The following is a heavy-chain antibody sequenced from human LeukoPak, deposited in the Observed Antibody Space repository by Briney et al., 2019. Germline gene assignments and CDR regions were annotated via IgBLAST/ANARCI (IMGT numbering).Heavy chain of an antibody. CDR1: GFALSSYA. D-gene: IGHD2-15*01. J-gene: IGHJ4*02. Sequence: GGSLRLPCAASGFALSSYAMSWVRQASGKGLEWVSATSSSDAGTYHAESVRGRFTISRDNSKNTLYLQMNSLRADDAAVYYCARAPVTSCRGAFCYPFDIWGQGTLVTVSS. CDR2: TSSSDAGT. V-gene: IGHV3-23*01. CDR3: ARAPVTSCRGAFCYPFDI.